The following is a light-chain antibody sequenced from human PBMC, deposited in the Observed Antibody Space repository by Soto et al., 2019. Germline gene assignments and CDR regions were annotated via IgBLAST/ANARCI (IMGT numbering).Light chain of an antibody. CDR2: GAS. CDR3: QQYASSVT. J-gene: IGKJ1*01. V-gene: IGKV3-20*01. CDR1: QSFSSTF. Sequence: PGDRVTLSCRASQSFSSTFFAWYQQKPGQAPRLLIYGASSRVTGIPDRFSGSGSGTDFTLTISRLEPEDFAVYYCQQYASSVTFGQGTKVEIK.